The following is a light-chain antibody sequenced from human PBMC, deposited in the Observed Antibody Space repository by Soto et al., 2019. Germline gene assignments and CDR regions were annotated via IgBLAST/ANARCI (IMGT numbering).Light chain of an antibody. Sequence: QSVLTQPASVSGSPGQSITTSCTGTSSDIGGYNYVSWYQQHPGKAPKLLISDVTNRPSGVSNRFSGSKSANTASLTISGLQAEDEAEYYCSSYTSSTTFVFGPGTKVTV. V-gene: IGLV2-14*03. CDR1: SSDIGGYNY. CDR2: DVT. J-gene: IGLJ1*01. CDR3: SSYTSSTTFV.